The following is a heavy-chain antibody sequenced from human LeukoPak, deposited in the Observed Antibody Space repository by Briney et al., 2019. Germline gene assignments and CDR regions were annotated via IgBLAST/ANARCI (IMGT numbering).Heavy chain of an antibody. D-gene: IGHD6-19*01. Sequence: GASVKVSCKASGGTFSSYAISWVRQAPGQGLEWMGGIIPIFGTANYAQKFQGRVTITADESTSTAYMELSSLRSEDTAVYYCARAPYSSGWYGLNYHFDYWGQGTLVTVSS. V-gene: IGHV1-69*13. CDR2: IIPIFGTA. CDR1: GGTFSSYA. J-gene: IGHJ4*02. CDR3: ARAPYSSGWYGLNYHFDY.